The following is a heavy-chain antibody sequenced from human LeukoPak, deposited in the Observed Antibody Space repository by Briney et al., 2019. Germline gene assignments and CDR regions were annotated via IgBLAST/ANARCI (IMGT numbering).Heavy chain of an antibody. CDR2: ISAYNGNT. CDR1: GYTFTSYG. CDR3: ARKRAYCGGDCYRDAFDI. J-gene: IGHJ3*02. Sequence: VASVKVSCKASGYTFTSYGISWVRQAPGQGLEWMGWISAYNGNTNYAQKLQGRVTMTTDTSTSTAYMELRSLRSDDTAVYYCARKRAYCGGDCYRDAFDIWGQGTMVTVSS. V-gene: IGHV1-18*01. D-gene: IGHD2-21*02.